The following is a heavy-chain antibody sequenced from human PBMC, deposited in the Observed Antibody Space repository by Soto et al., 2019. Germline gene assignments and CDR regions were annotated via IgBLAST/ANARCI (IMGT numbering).Heavy chain of an antibody. D-gene: IGHD1-26*01. CDR3: ARDSRGALFDY. CDR2: MNPNSGNT. CDR1: GYTFTNYY. J-gene: IGHJ4*02. V-gene: IGHV1-8*02. Sequence: GASVKVSCKASGYTFTNYYLHWVRQATGQGLEWMGWMNPNSGNTGYAQKFQGRVTMTTDTSTSTAYMELRSLRSDDTAVYYCARDSRGALFDYWGQGTLVTVSS.